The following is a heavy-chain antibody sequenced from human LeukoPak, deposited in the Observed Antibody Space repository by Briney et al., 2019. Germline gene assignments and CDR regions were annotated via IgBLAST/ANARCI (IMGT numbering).Heavy chain of an antibody. CDR3: ARGKGDYYDSSGYLHYYFDY. CDR2: IYYSGST. Sequence: SETLSLTCTVSGGSISSYYCSWIRQPPGKGLEWIGYIYYSGSTNYNPSLKSRVTISVDTSKNQFSLKLSSVTAADTAVYYCARGKGDYYDSSGYLHYYFDYWGQGTLVTVSS. J-gene: IGHJ4*02. V-gene: IGHV4-59*01. CDR1: GGSISSYY. D-gene: IGHD3-22*01.